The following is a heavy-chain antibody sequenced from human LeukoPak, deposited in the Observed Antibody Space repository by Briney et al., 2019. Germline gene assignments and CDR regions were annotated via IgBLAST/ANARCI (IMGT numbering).Heavy chain of an antibody. Sequence: GGSLRLSCAASGFTFSSYWTHWVRQAPGKGLVWVSRINSDGSSTSYADSVKGRFTISRDNAKNTLYLQMNSLRAEDTAVYYCARVPRYGGNHHFDYWGQGTLVTVSS. CDR2: INSDGSST. CDR3: ARVPRYGGNHHFDY. CDR1: GFTFSSYW. D-gene: IGHD4-23*01. V-gene: IGHV3-74*01. J-gene: IGHJ4*02.